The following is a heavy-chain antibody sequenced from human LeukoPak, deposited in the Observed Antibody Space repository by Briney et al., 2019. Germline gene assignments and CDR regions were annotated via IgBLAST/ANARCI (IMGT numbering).Heavy chain of an antibody. J-gene: IGHJ4*02. Sequence: ETLSLTCTASGGSLSSSSYYWGWVRQAPGKGLEWVASINQDASEKYYVDSVKGRFTISRDNAKNSLYLQMNSLRVEDTAVYYCARGSSGRYFAFIDYWGQGILVTVSS. CDR2: INQDASEK. V-gene: IGHV3-7*01. D-gene: IGHD1-26*01. CDR3: ARGSSGRYFAFIDY. CDR1: GGSLSSSSYY.